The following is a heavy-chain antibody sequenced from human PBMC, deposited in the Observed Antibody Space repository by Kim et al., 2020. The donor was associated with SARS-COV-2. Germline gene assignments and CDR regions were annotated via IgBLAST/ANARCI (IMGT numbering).Heavy chain of an antibody. V-gene: IGHV3-23*01. CDR2: IRGSGTDA. D-gene: IGHD2-15*01. CDR3: AKGRLGYCLGGRCRLPDCDS. J-gene: IGHJ4*02. Sequence: GGSLRLSCAASGFSFGNYAMSWVRQAPGKGLEWVSGIRGSGTDALYADSVRGRFIISRDNSKNTLYLHMNSLRVEDTALYFCAKGRLGYCLGGRCRLPDCDSWGQGTLVTVSS. CDR1: GFSFGNYA.